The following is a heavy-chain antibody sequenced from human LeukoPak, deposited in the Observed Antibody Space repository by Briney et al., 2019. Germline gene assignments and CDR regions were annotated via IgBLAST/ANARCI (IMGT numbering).Heavy chain of an antibody. CDR2: IKQDGSEK. CDR3: ARDLYRIVVVPHYFDY. CDR1: KFTFSSYW. D-gene: IGHD3-22*01. V-gene: IGHV3-7*01. J-gene: IGHJ4*02. Sequence: GGSLRLSCAASKFTFSSYWMSWVRQAPGTGLEWVSNIKQDGSEKYYVDSVKGRFTISRDNAKNSLYLQLNSLRVEDTAVYYCARDLYRIVVVPHYFDYWGQGTLVTVSS.